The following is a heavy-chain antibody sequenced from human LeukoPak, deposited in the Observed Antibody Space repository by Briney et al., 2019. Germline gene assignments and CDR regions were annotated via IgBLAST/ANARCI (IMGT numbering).Heavy chain of an antibody. CDR3: ARGGETPLRYFDWFPDY. Sequence: ASVKVSCKASGYTLTDYYLHWVRQAPGQGLKWMGWINPNSGATHYAQSFQARVTMTRDTSIASSYMELTGLESDDTAVYYCARGGETPLRYFDWFPDYWGQGTLVTVSS. V-gene: IGHV1-2*02. D-gene: IGHD3-9*01. CDR1: GYTLTDYY. J-gene: IGHJ4*02. CDR2: INPNSGAT.